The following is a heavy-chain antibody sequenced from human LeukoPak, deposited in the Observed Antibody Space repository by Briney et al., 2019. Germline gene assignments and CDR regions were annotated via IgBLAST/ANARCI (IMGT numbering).Heavy chain of an antibody. CDR2: IHTSGRT. CDR3: ATKGDGYYAFDM. Sequence: SETLSLTCAVSAYSISSSNWWGWILQPPGKGLEWNWYIHTSGRTYYNPSLKSRVTMSVDTSKNQFSLNLSSVTAVDTAVYYCATKGDGYYAFDMWGQGTMVTVS. J-gene: IGHJ3*02. D-gene: IGHD5-24*01. V-gene: IGHV4-28*01. CDR1: AYSISSSNW.